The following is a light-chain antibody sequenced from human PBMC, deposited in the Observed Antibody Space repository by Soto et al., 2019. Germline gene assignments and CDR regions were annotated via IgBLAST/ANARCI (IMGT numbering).Light chain of an antibody. V-gene: IGLV2-14*01. CDR1: SSDIGAYNY. J-gene: IGLJ1*01. Sequence: LTQPGSVSGSPGQSITISCTGTSSDIGAYNYVSWYQQHPGKAPKLLIYGVTNRPSGVSDRFSGSKSGNTASLTISGLQAEDEANYYCNSYTTLSNRVFGTGTKVTVL. CDR2: GVT. CDR3: NSYTTLSNRV.